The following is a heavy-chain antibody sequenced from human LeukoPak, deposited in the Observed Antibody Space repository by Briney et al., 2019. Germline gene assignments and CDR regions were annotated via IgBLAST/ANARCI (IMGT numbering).Heavy chain of an antibody. J-gene: IGHJ4*02. D-gene: IGHD3-10*02. V-gene: IGHV3-23*01. CDR3: ARGVNYFVLEY. Sequence: PGGSPRLSCAASGFTFSTYAMSWVRQAPGKGLEWVSAISVSGAGTYYADSVKGRFTISRDNSKNTLYLQMNSLSAEDTAVYYCARGVNYFVLEYWGQGTLVTVSS. CDR2: ISVSGAGT. CDR1: GFTFSTYA.